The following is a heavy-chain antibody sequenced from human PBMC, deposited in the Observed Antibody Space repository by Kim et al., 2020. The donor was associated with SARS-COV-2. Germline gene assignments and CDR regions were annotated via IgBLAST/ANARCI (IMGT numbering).Heavy chain of an antibody. D-gene: IGHD3-10*01. J-gene: IGHJ5*02. CDR3: ARMQLRWVLLWFGDPEQQSNWFDP. CDR2: INAGNGNT. CDR1: GYTFTSYA. Sequence: ASVKVSCKASGYTFTSYAMHWVRQAPGQRLEWMGWINAGNGNTKYSQKFQGRVTITRDTSASTAYMELSSLRSEDTAVYYCARMQLRWVLLWFGDPEQQSNWFDPWGQGTLVTVSS. V-gene: IGHV1-3*01.